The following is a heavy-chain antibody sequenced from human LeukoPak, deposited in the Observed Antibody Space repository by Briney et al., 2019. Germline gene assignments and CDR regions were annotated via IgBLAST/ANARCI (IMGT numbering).Heavy chain of an antibody. J-gene: IGHJ6*02. CDR3: ARDPSYYYDSSGYYPPYYYGMDV. V-gene: IGHV1-24*01. CDR2: FDPEDGET. CDR1: GYTLTELS. Sequence: ASVKVSCKVSGYTLTELSMHWVRQAPGKGLEWMGGFDPEDGETIYAQKFQGRVTMTEDTSTDTAYMELSSLRSEDTAVYYCARDPSYYYDSSGYYPPYYYGMDVWGQGTTVTVSS. D-gene: IGHD3-22*01.